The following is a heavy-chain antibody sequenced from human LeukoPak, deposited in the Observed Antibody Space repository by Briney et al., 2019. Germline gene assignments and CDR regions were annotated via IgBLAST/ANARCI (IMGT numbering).Heavy chain of an antibody. CDR2: IIPIFGTA. D-gene: IGHD3-22*01. V-gene: IGHV1-69*06. CDR1: GGTFSSYA. J-gene: IGHJ5*02. CDR3: AREYYYDSSGYFGINWFDP. Sequence: SVKVSCKASGGTFSSYAISWVRQAPGQGLEWMGRIIPIFGTANYAQKFQGRVTITADKSTSTAYMELSSLRSGDTAVYYCAREYYYDSSGYFGINWFDPWGQGTLVTVSS.